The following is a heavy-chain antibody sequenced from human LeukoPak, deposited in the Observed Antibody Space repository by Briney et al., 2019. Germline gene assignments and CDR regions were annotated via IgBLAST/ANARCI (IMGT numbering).Heavy chain of an antibody. CDR3: AKHYMGSSYNRGLDS. D-gene: IGHD3-10*01. CDR1: GGSISSSTYY. V-gene: IGHV4-39*01. CDR2: IYYSGYT. J-gene: IGHJ4*02. Sequence: PSETLSLTCTVSGGSISSSTYYWGWVRQPPGKGLKWIGSIYYSGYTYYNPSLESRVTISIDTSKNQFSLKLSSVTAADTAIYYCAKHYMGSSYNRGLDSWGQGTLVTVSS.